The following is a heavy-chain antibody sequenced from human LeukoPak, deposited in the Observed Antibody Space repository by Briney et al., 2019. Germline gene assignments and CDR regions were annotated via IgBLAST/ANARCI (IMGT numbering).Heavy chain of an antibody. J-gene: IGHJ4*02. CDR3: ARGLAAAGNFDY. Sequence: ETLSLTCIVSGGSPSSHYWGWIRKPPGKGWGWSGHIYLSGGTNYNPSLKSRVTISVDTSKNQFSLKLSSVTAADTAVYYCARGLAAAGNFDYWGQGTLVTVSS. V-gene: IGHV4-59*11. CDR2: IYLSGGT. D-gene: IGHD6-13*01. CDR1: GGSPSSHY.